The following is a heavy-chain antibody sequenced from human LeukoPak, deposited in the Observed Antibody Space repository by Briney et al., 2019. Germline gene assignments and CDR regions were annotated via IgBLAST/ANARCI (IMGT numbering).Heavy chain of an antibody. CDR1: GFTFHKSN. Sequence: GGSLRLSCAASGFTFHKSNMNWVRQAAGKGLEWLSFISGSSGTTYYAASVKGRFTISSDTAQNSLYLHMNSLRAEDTAVYYCTRDYYDSTGQFYFASWGQGTLVTVSS. D-gene: IGHD3-22*01. CDR3: TRDYYDSTGQFYFAS. CDR2: ISGSSGTT. V-gene: IGHV3-48*04. J-gene: IGHJ4*02.